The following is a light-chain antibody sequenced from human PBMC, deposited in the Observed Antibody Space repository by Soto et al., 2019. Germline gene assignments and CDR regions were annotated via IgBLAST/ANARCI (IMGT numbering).Light chain of an antibody. J-gene: IGKJ1*01. CDR2: DTS. CDR1: QSVSRY. Sequence: EIVLTQSPATLSLSPGERATLSCRASQSVSRYLAWYQQKPGQAPRLLIYDTSNRATGFPARFSGSGSGTDFTLTISRLEPEDFAVYYCQQYNNWPPWTFGQGTKVDIK. CDR3: QQYNNWPPWT. V-gene: IGKV3-11*01.